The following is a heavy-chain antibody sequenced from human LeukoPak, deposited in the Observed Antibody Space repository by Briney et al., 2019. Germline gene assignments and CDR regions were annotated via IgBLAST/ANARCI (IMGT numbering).Heavy chain of an antibody. CDR1: GFTFSSYW. D-gene: IGHD2-15*01. CDR2: IKQDGSEK. V-gene: IGHV3-7*01. Sequence: PGGSLRLSCAASGFTFSSYWMSWVRQAPGKGLEWVANIKQDGSEKYYVDSVKGRFTISRDNAKNSLYLQMNSLRAEDTAVYYCARDQGDCSGGSCSQYYFDYWGQGTLVTVSS. J-gene: IGHJ4*02. CDR3: ARDQGDCSGGSCSQYYFDY.